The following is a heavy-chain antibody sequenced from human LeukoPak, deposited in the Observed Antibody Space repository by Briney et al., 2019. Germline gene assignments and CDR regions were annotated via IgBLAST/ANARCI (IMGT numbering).Heavy chain of an antibody. CDR2: ISGYNGDT. D-gene: IGHD2-15*01. Sequence: ASVKVSCKASGYTFNRYGISWVRQAPGQGLEWMGWISGYNGDTSYAQKVQDRVTMTTDTSTNTAYMELRSLRSDDTAVYYCARVHSRGRFDNWGQGTLVTVSS. CDR1: GYTFNRYG. V-gene: IGHV1-18*01. CDR3: ARVHSRGRFDN. J-gene: IGHJ4*02.